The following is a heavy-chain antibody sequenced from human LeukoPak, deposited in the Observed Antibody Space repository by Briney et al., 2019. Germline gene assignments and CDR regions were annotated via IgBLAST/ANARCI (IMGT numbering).Heavy chain of an antibody. CDR3: ARDGSALPFSGAFDI. D-gene: IGHD3-10*01. Sequence: ASVKVSCKASGYTFTNYAMHWVRQAPGQRLEWMGWINAGNGNTKYSQEFQGRVTITRDTSASTAYMELSSLRSEDMAVYYCARDGSALPFSGAFDIWGQGTMVTASS. CDR1: GYTFTNYA. J-gene: IGHJ3*02. CDR2: INAGNGNT. V-gene: IGHV1-3*03.